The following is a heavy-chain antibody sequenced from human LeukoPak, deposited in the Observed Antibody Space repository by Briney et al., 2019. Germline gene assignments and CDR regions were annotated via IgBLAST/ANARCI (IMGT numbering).Heavy chain of an antibody. D-gene: IGHD3-9*01. J-gene: IGHJ3*02. Sequence: GGSLRLSCVASGVTLSNYAMSWARQAPGKGLEWVSGISSSGSGGNTYYADSVKGRFTISRDNSKNTLYLQMNSLRAEDTAIYYCASLSGFADAFDIWGQGTMVTVSS. CDR3: ASLSGFADAFDI. V-gene: IGHV3-23*01. CDR1: GVTLSNYA. CDR2: ISSSGSGGNT.